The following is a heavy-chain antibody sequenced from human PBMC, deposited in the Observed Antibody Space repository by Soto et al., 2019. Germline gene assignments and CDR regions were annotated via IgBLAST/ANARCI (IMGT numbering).Heavy chain of an antibody. J-gene: IGHJ4*02. V-gene: IGHV3-30*18. Sequence: GGSLRLSCAASGFTFSSYGMHWVRQAPGKGLERVAVISYDGSNKYYADSVKGRFTISRDNSKNTLYLQMNSLRAEDTAVYYCAKESSGWYGARYFDYWGQGTLVTVAS. CDR3: AKESSGWYGARYFDY. CDR2: ISYDGSNK. CDR1: GFTFSSYG. D-gene: IGHD6-19*01.